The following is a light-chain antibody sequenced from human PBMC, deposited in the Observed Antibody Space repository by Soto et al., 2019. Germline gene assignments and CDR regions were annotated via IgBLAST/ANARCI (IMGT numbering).Light chain of an antibody. CDR2: DAS. V-gene: IGKV3-11*01. J-gene: IGKJ1*01. Sequence: EIVLTQSPATLSLSPGERATLSCRASQSVSSYLAWYQQKPGQAPRLLIYDASNRATGIPARFSGSGSGTDFTLTITRLEPEDFAVYYCQQRSSWPWTFGQGTKVEIK. CDR1: QSVSSY. CDR3: QQRSSWPWT.